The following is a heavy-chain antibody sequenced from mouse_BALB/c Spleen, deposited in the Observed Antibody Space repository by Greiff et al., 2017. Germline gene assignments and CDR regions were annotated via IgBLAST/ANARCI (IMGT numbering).Heavy chain of an antibody. CDR2: INPNNGGT. D-gene: IGHD1-1*01. CDR3: ARWALLRYVWFAY. Sequence: VQLQQSGPELVKPGASVKIPCKASGYTFTDYNMDWVKQSHGKSLEWIGDINPNNGGTIYNQKFKGKATLTVDKSSSTAYMELRSLTSEDTAVYYCARWALLRYVWFAYWGQGTLVTVSA. CDR1: GYTFTDYN. V-gene: IGHV1-18*01. J-gene: IGHJ3*01.